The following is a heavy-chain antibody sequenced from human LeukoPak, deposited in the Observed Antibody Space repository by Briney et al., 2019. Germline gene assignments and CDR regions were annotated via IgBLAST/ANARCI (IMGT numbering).Heavy chain of an antibody. CDR3: ARADADY. CDR2: ITSSSSAV. J-gene: IGHJ4*02. Sequence: PEGSLRLSCAASGFTFYTYSMNWVRQAPGKGLEWVAYITSSSSAVYYADSVKGRFTISRDNAKNSVDLQMNSLRVDDTAVYYCARADADYWGQGTLVTVSS. CDR1: GFTFYTYS. V-gene: IGHV3-48*04.